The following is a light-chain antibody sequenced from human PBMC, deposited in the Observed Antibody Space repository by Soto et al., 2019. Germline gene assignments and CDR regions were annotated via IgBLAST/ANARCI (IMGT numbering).Light chain of an antibody. Sequence: QSVLTQPASVSGSPGQSITISCTGTSSDVGRYNLVSWYQHHPGKAPKLMIYDVTKRPSGVSNRFSGSKSGNTASLTISGLQAEDEADYYCCSYAGSSTSLYVFGAGTKVTVL. J-gene: IGLJ1*01. V-gene: IGLV2-23*02. CDR1: SSDVGRYNL. CDR2: DVT. CDR3: CSYAGSSTSLYV.